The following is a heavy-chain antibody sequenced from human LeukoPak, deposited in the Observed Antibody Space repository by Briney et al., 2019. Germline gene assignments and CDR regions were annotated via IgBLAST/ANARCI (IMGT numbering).Heavy chain of an antibody. J-gene: IGHJ5*02. CDR2: INAGNGNT. CDR1: GFTFTTYA. Sequence: GASVKVSCKASGFTFTTYALHWVRQAPGQRLEWMGWINAGNGNTKYSQEFQGRVTITRDASASTAYMELSSLRSEDMAVYYCARRYYGGSTIAFDPWGQGTLVTVSS. V-gene: IGHV1-3*03. D-gene: IGHD2-2*01. CDR3: ARRYYGGSTIAFDP.